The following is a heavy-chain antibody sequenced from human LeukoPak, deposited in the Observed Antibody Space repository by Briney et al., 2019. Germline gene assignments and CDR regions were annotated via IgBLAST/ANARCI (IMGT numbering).Heavy chain of an antibody. CDR2: MKPSADSA. V-gene: IGHV1-46*01. Sequence: ASVKVSCKSSGYTFTSYFIHWVRQAPGQGLEWMGLMKPSADSASYAQSFQGRVSMTRDTSTSTAYMELSSLKSEDTAVYYCARYSSSFSLDYWGQGTLVTVSS. D-gene: IGHD6-6*01. J-gene: IGHJ4*02. CDR3: ARYSSSFSLDY. CDR1: GYTFTSYF.